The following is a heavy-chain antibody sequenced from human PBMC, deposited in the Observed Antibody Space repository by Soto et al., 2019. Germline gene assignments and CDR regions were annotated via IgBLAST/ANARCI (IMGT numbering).Heavy chain of an antibody. V-gene: IGHV3-43*01. CDR3: AKGITDTAMGK. D-gene: IGHD5-18*01. J-gene: IGHJ4*02. CDR2: IRWDGGGT. Sequence: EVQLVESGGVVVQPGGSLRLSCAASGFTFDDYTMHWVRQAPGKGLEWVSLIRWDGGGTYYADSVKGRFTISRDNSKNSLYLQMNSLRTEDTALYYCAKGITDTAMGKWGQGTLVTVSS. CDR1: GFTFDDYT.